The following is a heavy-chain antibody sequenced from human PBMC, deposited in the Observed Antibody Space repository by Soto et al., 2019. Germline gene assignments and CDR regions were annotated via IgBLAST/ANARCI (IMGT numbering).Heavy chain of an antibody. CDR1: GGTFSNYA. D-gene: IGHD5-12*01. CDR2: IIPIFGTA. V-gene: IGHV1-69*12. CDR3: AVGSVDIVPTGMKPFDP. Sequence: QVQLVQSGAEVKKPGSSVKVSCKASGGTFSNYAISWVRQAPGQGLEWMGGIIPIFGTANYAQKFQGRVTIPADESTSTAYMAVSSLRSEDTAIYYCAVGSVDIVPTGMKPFDPWGQGTLVTVSS. J-gene: IGHJ5*02.